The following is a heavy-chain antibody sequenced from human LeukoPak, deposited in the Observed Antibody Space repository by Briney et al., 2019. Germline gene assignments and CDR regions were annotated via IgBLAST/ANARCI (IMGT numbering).Heavy chain of an antibody. CDR3: ASGGRFFGYRGPNFDY. CDR2: IYSGGST. V-gene: IGHV3-66*01. CDR1: GFTVSSNY. D-gene: IGHD6-25*01. Sequence: GGSLRLSCAASGFTVSSNYMSWVRQAPGKGLEWVSVIYSGGSTYYADSVKGRFTISRDDSKNTLYLQMNSLRAEDTAVYYCASGGRFFGYRGPNFDYWGQGTLVTVSS. J-gene: IGHJ4*02.